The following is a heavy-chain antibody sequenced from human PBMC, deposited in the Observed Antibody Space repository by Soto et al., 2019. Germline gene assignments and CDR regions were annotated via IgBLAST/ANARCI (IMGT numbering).Heavy chain of an antibody. Sequence: ASVKVSCKASGYTFTSYGISWVRQAPGQGLEWMGWISAYNGNTNYAQKLQGRVTMTTDNSKNTLYLQMNSLRAEDTAVYYCARRGPGTYFDYWGQGTLVTVSS. CDR1: GYTFTSYG. J-gene: IGHJ4*02. CDR2: ISAYNGNT. V-gene: IGHV1-18*01. D-gene: IGHD6-13*01. CDR3: ARRGPGTYFDY.